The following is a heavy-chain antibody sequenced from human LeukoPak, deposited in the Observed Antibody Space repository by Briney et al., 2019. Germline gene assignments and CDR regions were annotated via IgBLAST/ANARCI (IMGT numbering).Heavy chain of an antibody. D-gene: IGHD4-17*01. CDR2: IKEDGGEK. Sequence: PGGSLRLSCAASGFTFSSYWMSWVRQAPGKGLEWVANIKEDGGEKYSVDSVKGRFTISRDNAKNSLYLQMNSLRAEDTAVYYCARADDYGRFGALRYWGQGTLVTVSS. CDR3: ARADDYGRFGALRY. J-gene: IGHJ4*02. CDR1: GFTFSSYW. V-gene: IGHV3-7*01.